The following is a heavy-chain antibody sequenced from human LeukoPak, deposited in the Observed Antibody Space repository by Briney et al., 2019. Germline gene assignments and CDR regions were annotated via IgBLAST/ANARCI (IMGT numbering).Heavy chain of an antibody. V-gene: IGHV3-15*01. D-gene: IGHD5-24*01. CDR3: VSRDAYKPRYFMDV. J-gene: IGHJ6*03. CDR2: IKSKNDGAAT. CDR1: GFYFDIAW. Sequence: GGSLRLSCALSGFYFDIAWMNWVRQAPGEGLEWVGRIKSKNDGAATDYAAPVRGRFTISTDDSKNMLYLQMNSLKTEDTAVYYCVSRDAYKPRYFMDVWGKGTTVTVFS.